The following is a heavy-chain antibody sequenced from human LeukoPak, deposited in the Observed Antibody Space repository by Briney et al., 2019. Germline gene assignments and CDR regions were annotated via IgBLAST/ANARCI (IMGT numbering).Heavy chain of an antibody. V-gene: IGHV3-7*01. J-gene: IGHJ4*02. CDR3: ARPGSTWRFDY. Sequence: GGSLRLSCAASGFTFSSSWMTWVRQAPGKGLEWVANMKQDGSEEYYVDSVKGRFTISRDNAKNSLYLQMDSLRAEDTAVYYCARPGSTWRFDYWGQGTLVTVSS. CDR2: MKQDGSEE. CDR1: GFTFSSSW. D-gene: IGHD2-2*01.